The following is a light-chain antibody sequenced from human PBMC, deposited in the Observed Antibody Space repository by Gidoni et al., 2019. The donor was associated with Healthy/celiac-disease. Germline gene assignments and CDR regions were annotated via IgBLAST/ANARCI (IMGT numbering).Light chain of an antibody. CDR2: GAS. J-gene: IGKJ3*01. CDR3: QQYGSSPFT. V-gene: IGKV3-20*01. CDR1: QSVSSSY. Sequence: EIVLTQSPGTLSLSPGERATLSCRASQSVSSSYLAWYQQKPGQAPRLRIYGASSRATGIPDRFSGSGSGTDFTLTISRLEPEDFAVYYCQQYGSSPFTFGPXTKVDIK.